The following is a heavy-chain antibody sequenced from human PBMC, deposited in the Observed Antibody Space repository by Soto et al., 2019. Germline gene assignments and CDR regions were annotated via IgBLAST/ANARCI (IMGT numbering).Heavy chain of an antibody. Sequence: GESLKISCKGSGYSFTSYWISWVRQMPGKGLEWMGRIDPSDSYTNYSPSFQGHVTISADKSISTAYLQWSSLKASDTAMYYCARQPYYYDSSGYYLGLPGMDVWGQGTTVTVS. J-gene: IGHJ6*02. CDR2: IDPSDSYT. D-gene: IGHD3-22*01. CDR1: GYSFTSYW. CDR3: ARQPYYYDSSGYYLGLPGMDV. V-gene: IGHV5-10-1*01.